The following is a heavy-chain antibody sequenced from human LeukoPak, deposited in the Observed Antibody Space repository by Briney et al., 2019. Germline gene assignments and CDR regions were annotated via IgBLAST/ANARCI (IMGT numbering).Heavy chain of an antibody. CDR3: ASPYDSSGYPHY. CDR2: IDYSGNT. D-gene: IGHD3-22*01. J-gene: IGHJ4*02. V-gene: IGHV4-39*02. CDR1: GGSITRNKYY. Sequence: SETLSLTCTVSGGSITRNKYYWDWIRQPPGKGLEWLGSIDYSGNTYYNPSLKSRLTMSADTSKNHFSLKLSSVTAADTAEYYCASPYDSSGYPHYWGQGTLVTVSS.